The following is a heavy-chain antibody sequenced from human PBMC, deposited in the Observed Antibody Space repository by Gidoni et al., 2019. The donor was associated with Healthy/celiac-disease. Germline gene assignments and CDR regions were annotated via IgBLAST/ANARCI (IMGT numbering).Heavy chain of an antibody. V-gene: IGHV3-21*01. J-gene: IGHJ4*02. D-gene: IGHD6-19*01. Sequence: EVQLVESGGGLVKPGGSLRLSCAASGFTFSSYSMNWVRQAPGKGLGWVSSISSSSSYIYYADSVKGRFTISRDKAKNSLDLKMNSLRAEETAVYYCASLGASGWYTFGGQGTLVTVSS. CDR1: GFTFSSYS. CDR3: ASLGASGWYTF. CDR2: ISSSSSYI.